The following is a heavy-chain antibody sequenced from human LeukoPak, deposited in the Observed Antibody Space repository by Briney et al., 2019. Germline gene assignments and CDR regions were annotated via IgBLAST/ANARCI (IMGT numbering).Heavy chain of an antibody. CDR1: GGSFCGYY. Sequence: SETLSLTCAVYGGSFCGYYWSWIRQPPGKGLEWIGEINHSGSTNYNPSLKSRVTISVDTSKNQFSLKLSSVTAADTAVYYCASWVGVKEYNWFDPWGQGTLVTVSS. CDR2: INHSGST. D-gene: IGHD1-26*01. J-gene: IGHJ5*02. CDR3: ASWVGVKEYNWFDP. V-gene: IGHV4-34*01.